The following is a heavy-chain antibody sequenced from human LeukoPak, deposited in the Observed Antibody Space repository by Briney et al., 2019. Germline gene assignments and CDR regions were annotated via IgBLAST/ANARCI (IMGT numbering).Heavy chain of an antibody. D-gene: IGHD5/OR15-5a*01. CDR3: AKYVSTGWFDP. J-gene: IGHJ5*02. CDR1: GGSIRNYY. V-gene: IGHV4-59*08. CDR2: IYYSGST. Sequence: SETLSLTCSVSGGSIRNYYWSWIWQPPGKGLEWIGYIYYSGSTNYNPSLKSRVTISVDTSENQFSLKLSSVTAADTALYYCAKYVSTGWFDPWGQGTLVTVSS.